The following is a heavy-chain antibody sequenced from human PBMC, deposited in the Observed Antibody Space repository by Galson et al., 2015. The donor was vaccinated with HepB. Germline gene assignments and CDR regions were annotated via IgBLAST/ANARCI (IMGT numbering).Heavy chain of an antibody. CDR1: GFTFSSYG. J-gene: IGHJ1*01. Sequence: SLRLSCAASGFTFSSYGMHWVRQAPGKGLEWVAVISYDGSNKYYADSVKGRFTISRDNSKNTLYLQMNSLRAEDTAVYYCAKDALKLGYCSGGSCYGYFQHWGQGTLVTVSS. V-gene: IGHV3-30*18. CDR2: ISYDGSNK. D-gene: IGHD2-15*01. CDR3: AKDALKLGYCSGGSCYGYFQH.